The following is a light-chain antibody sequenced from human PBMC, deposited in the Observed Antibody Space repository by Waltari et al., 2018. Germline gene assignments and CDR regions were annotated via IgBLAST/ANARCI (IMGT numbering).Light chain of an antibody. V-gene: IGLV3-1*01. Sequence: SYELIQPPSMSVSPGQTASITCSGDKLGDKYTYWYQQKPGQSPVLVIHHDTKRPSAIPERFSGSNPGNTATLTISGTQSLDEADYYCQTWDSSTVIFGGGTTLTV. J-gene: IGLJ2*01. CDR3: QTWDSSTVI. CDR1: KLGDKY. CDR2: HDT.